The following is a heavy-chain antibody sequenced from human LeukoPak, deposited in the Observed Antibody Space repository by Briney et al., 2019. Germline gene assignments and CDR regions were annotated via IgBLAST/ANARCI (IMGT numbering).Heavy chain of an antibody. D-gene: IGHD3-10*01. Sequence: GGSLRLSCAASGFTFINYGMHWVRQAPGKGLEWVAVISYDGTNKYYADSVRGRFTISRDNSKDTLFLQMNSLRAEDTAVYYCARALTYYYGSGSHFDYWGQGTLVTVSS. CDR1: GFTFINYG. CDR3: ARALTYYYGSGSHFDY. J-gene: IGHJ4*02. V-gene: IGHV3-30*03. CDR2: ISYDGTNK.